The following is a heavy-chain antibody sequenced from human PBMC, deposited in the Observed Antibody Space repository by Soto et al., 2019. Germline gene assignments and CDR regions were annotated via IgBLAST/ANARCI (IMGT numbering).Heavy chain of an antibody. CDR3: ASIRGVFGY. CDR1: GFSLSDLF. J-gene: IGHJ4*02. CDR2: TKDKAYSYTT. D-gene: IGHD3-10*01. V-gene: IGHV3-72*01. Sequence: EVQLVESGGALVQPGGSLRLSCAASGFSLSDLFIDWVRQAPGKGLEWIGRTKDKAYSYTTEYAASMKGIFTISRDGSTNSLYLQMSSLKTEATAVYYGASIRGVFGYWGQGTLVTVSS.